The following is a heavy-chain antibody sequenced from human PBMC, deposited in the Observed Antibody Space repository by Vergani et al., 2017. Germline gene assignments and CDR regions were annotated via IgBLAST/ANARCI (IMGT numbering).Heavy chain of an antibody. CDR1: GYTFTGYY. V-gene: IGHV1-2*02. J-gene: IGHJ5*02. CDR3: ARGVVVPAAKTYYDFWSGYYREVWFDP. D-gene: IGHD3-3*01. Sequence: QVQLVQSGAEVKKPGASVKVSCKASGYTFTGYYMHWVRQAPGQGLEWMGWINPNSGGTNYAQKFQGRVTMTRDTSISTAYMELSRLRSDDTAVYYCARGVVVPAAKTYYDFWSGYYREVWFDPWGQGTLVTVSS. CDR2: INPNSGGT.